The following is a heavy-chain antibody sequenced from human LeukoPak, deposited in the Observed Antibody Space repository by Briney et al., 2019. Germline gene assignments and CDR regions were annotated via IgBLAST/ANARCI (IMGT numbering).Heavy chain of an antibody. CDR3: ARDGAGTTYNWFDP. CDR2: INHSGGT. J-gene: IGHJ5*02. D-gene: IGHD1-7*01. CDR1: GGSFSGYY. Sequence: SETLSLTCAVYGGSFSGYYWSWIRQPPGKGLEWIGEINHSGGTNYNPSLKSRVTISVDTSKNQFSLKLSSVTAADTAVYYCARDGAGTTYNWFDPWGQGTLVTVSS. V-gene: IGHV4-34*01.